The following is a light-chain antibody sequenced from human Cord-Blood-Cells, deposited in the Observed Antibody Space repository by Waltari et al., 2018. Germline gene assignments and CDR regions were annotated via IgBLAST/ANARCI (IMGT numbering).Light chain of an antibody. J-gene: IGKJ2*03. CDR3: QQYNNWPYS. Sequence: TVMTQPPATLSVSPGERATLSCRASQTVSSSLAWYQQKPGQAPRLLIYGASTRATGIPARFSGSGSGTEFTLTISSLQSEDFAVYYCQQYNNWPYSFGQGTKLEIK. CDR2: GAS. V-gene: IGKV3D-15*01. CDR1: QTVSSS.